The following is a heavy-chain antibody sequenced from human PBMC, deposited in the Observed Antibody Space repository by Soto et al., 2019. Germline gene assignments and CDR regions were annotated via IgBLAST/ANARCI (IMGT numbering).Heavy chain of an antibody. CDR3: AIQWELLSLDAFDI. CDR1: GFTFSSYG. J-gene: IGHJ3*02. CDR2: IWYDGSNK. D-gene: IGHD1-26*01. Sequence: PGGSLSLSCAASGFTFSSYGMHWVRQAPGKGLEWVAVIWYDGSNKYYADSVKGRFTISRDNSKNTLYLQMNSLRAEDTAVYYCAIQWELLSLDAFDIWGQGTMVTVSS. V-gene: IGHV3-33*01.